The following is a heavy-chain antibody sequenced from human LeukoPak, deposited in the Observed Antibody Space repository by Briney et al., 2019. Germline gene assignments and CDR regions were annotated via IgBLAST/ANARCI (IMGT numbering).Heavy chain of an antibody. CDR2: ISGSGGST. CDR3: ANLASYSSGWYVSDY. Sequence: GGSLRLSCAASRFTFSSYAMSWVRQAPGKGLEWVSAISGSGGSTYYADSVKGRFTISRDNSKNTLYLQMNSLRAEDTAVYYCANLASYSSGWYVSDYWGQGTLVTVSS. J-gene: IGHJ4*02. D-gene: IGHD6-19*01. V-gene: IGHV3-23*01. CDR1: RFTFSSYA.